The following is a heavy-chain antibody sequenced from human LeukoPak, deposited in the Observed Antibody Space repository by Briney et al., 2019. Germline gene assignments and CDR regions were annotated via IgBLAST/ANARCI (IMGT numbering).Heavy chain of an antibody. CDR1: GYSISSGYY. CDR2: IYHSGST. J-gene: IGHJ3*02. V-gene: IGHV4-38-2*02. Sequence: SETPSLTCTVSGYSISSGYYWGWIRQPPGKGLEWIGSIYHSGSTYYNPSLKSRVTISVDTSKNQFSLKLSSVTAADTAVYYCARGAIIAAEDAFDIWGQGTMVTVSS. D-gene: IGHD6-25*01. CDR3: ARGAIIAAEDAFDI.